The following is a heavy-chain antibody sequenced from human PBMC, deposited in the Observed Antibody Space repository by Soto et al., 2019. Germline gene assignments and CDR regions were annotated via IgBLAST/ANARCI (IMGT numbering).Heavy chain of an antibody. Sequence: QVLLQESGPGLVKPSETLSLTCTVSGGSINSDYWGWIRRPPGRGREFIGYISYSGGSNYSPSLKSRVTISVDTSNNHVSLNLTSVTAADTAVYYCARIGGIPVADYYFHFWGQGTLVTVSS. CDR1: GGSINSDY. V-gene: IGHV4-59*01. D-gene: IGHD6-19*01. J-gene: IGHJ4*02. CDR2: ISYSGGS. CDR3: ARIGGIPVADYYFHF.